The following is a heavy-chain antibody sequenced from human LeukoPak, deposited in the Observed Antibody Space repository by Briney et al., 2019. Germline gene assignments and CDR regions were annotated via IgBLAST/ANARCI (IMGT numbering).Heavy chain of an antibody. CDR2: ISGSGGST. V-gene: IGHV3-23*01. D-gene: IGHD3-10*01. CDR1: GFTFSSYA. CDR3: AKDRFGSGSSSYSYGMDV. J-gene: IGHJ6*02. Sequence: GGSLRLSCAASGFTFSSYAMSWVRQAPGEGLEWGSAISGSGGSTYYADSVNGRFTISRDNSKNTLYLQINSLRAEDTAVYYCAKDRFGSGSSSYSYGMDVWGQGTTVTVSS.